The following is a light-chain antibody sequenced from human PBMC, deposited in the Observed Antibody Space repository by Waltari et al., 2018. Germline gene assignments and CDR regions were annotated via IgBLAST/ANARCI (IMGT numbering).Light chain of an antibody. J-gene: IGLJ1*01. CDR2: DDG. CDR3: QVWDSGSDHYV. Sequence: SYVLTQPPSVSVAPGQTARISCDGNNIGSKNVHWYQQQPGQAPVPVVYDDGDRPSGIPERFSGSNSGNTATLTISRVDAGDEADYYCQVWDSGSDHYVFGTVTKVTVL. V-gene: IGLV3-21*02. CDR1: NIGSKN.